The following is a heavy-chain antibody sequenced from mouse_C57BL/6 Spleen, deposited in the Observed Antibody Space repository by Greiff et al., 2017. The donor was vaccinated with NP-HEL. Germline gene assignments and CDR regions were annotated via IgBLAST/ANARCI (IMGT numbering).Heavy chain of an antibody. CDR1: GYTFTSYW. CDR3: AREGVAGRYFDV. D-gene: IGHD1-3*01. J-gene: IGHJ1*03. CDR2: IDPSDSYT. V-gene: IGHV1-69*01. Sequence: VQLQQSGAELVMPGASVKLSCKASGYTFTSYWMHWVKQRPGQGLEWIGEIDPSDSYTNYNQKFKGKSTLTVDKSSSTAYMQLSSLPSEDSAVYYCAREGVAGRYFDVWGTGTTVTVSS.